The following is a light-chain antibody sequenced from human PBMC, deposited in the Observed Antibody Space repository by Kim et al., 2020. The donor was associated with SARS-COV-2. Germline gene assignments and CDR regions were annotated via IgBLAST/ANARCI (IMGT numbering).Light chain of an antibody. CDR2: NDN. V-gene: IGLV1-44*01. J-gene: IGLJ3*02. Sequence: QSVLTQPPSTSGTPGQRVTISCSGSSSNVGLHFVNWYQQLPGTAPKVFIYNDNQRPSGVPDRFSGSRSGTSASLAISGLQSEDEADYYCATWDVSLNGWVFGGGTQLNVL. CDR1: SSNVGLHF. CDR3: ATWDVSLNGWV.